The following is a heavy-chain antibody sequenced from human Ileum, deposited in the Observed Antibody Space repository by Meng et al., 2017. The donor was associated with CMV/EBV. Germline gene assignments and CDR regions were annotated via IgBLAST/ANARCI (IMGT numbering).Heavy chain of an antibody. CDR3: ARGVRVGTSREFYFDY. CDR1: GYTFTNYG. J-gene: IGHJ4*02. CDR2: ISAYNGNT. Sequence: QVQFVESGAGVKNPGASVKVSCKASGYTFTNYGISWVRQAPGQGLEWMGWISAYNGNTNYAQKFQGRVTLTRDTSISTANMELSSLRSDDTAVYYCARGVRVGTSREFYFDYWGPGTLVTVSS. V-gene: IGHV1-18*01. D-gene: IGHD1-26*01.